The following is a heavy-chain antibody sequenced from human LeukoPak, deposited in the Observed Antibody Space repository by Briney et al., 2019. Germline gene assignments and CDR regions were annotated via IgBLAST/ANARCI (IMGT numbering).Heavy chain of an antibody. D-gene: IGHD6-25*01. CDR1: GGSISSSSYS. CDR2: VYYGRSP. Sequence: SETLSLTCTVSGGSISSSSYSWTWIRQPPGRGLEWIGSVYYGRSPYYNPSLESRATISVDTSKNHFSLKMSSVTAADTAVYYCARSSGTGTFSYWGQGTLVTVSS. V-gene: IGHV4-39*02. CDR3: ARSSGTGTFSY. J-gene: IGHJ4*02.